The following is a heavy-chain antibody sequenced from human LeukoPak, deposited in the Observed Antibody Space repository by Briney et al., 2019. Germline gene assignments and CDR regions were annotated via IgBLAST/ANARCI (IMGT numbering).Heavy chain of an antibody. CDR2: INHSGST. CDR3: ARLIAVVPAASNCFDP. J-gene: IGHJ5*02. V-gene: IGHV4-34*01. CDR1: GGSFSGYY. Sequence: TSETLSLTCAVYGGSFSGYYWSWIRQPPGKGLEWIGEINHSGSTNYNPSLKSRVTISVDTSKNQFSLKLSSVTAADTAVYYCARLIAVVPAASNCFDPWGQGTLVTVSS. D-gene: IGHD2-2*01.